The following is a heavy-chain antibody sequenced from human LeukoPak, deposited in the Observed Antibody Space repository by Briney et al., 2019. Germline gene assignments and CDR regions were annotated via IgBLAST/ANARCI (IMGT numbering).Heavy chain of an antibody. D-gene: IGHD6-13*01. V-gene: IGHV3-23*01. CDR2: ISGSGGST. Sequence: GGSLRLSCAASGFTFSSYAMSWVRQAPGKGLEWVSAISGSGGSTYYADSVKGRFTISRDNSKNTLYMQMNSLRAEDTAVYYCAKDGSSWYVEYFDDWGQGTLVTVCS. J-gene: IGHJ4*02. CDR3: AKDGSSWYVEYFDD. CDR1: GFTFSSYA.